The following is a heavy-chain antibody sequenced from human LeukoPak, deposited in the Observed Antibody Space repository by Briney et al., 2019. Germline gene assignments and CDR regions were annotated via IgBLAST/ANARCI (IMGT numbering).Heavy chain of an antibody. V-gene: IGHV4-4*02. CDR1: GFTFSSYEM. CDR2: IYHSGST. J-gene: IGHJ4*02. Sequence: GSLRLSCAASGFTFSSYEMNWVRQPPGKGLEWIGEIYHSGSTNYNPSLKSRVTISVDKSKNQFSLKLSSVTAADTAVYYCASYSGSSHFDYWGQGTLVTVSS. D-gene: IGHD1-26*01. CDR3: ASYSGSSHFDY.